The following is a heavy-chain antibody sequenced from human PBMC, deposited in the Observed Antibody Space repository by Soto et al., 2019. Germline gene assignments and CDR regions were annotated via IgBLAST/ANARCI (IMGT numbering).Heavy chain of an antibody. J-gene: IGHJ2*01. D-gene: IGHD5-12*01. CDR2: IIPIFGTA. Sequence: QVQLVQSGAEVKKPGSSVKVSCKASGGTFSSYAISWVRQAPGQGLEWMGGIIPIFGTANYAQKFQGRVTITADESTSTAYMELSSLRSEDTAVYYCATIRDGYNIRHWYFDLWGRGTLVTVSS. V-gene: IGHV1-69*01. CDR1: GGTFSSYA. CDR3: ATIRDGYNIRHWYFDL.